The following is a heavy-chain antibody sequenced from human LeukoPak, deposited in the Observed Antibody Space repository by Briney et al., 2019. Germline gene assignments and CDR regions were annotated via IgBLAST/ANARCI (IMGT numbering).Heavy chain of an antibody. J-gene: IGHJ4*02. CDR1: GFTFSSYA. CDR3: AKVRSGWSHGNY. CDR2: ISYDGSNK. D-gene: IGHD6-19*01. V-gene: IGHV3-30-3*01. Sequence: PGRSLRLSCAASGFTFSSYAMHWVRQAPGKGLEWVAVISYDGSNKYYADSVKGRFTISRDNSKNTLYLQMNSLRAEDTAVYYCAKVRSGWSHGNYWGQGTLVTVSS.